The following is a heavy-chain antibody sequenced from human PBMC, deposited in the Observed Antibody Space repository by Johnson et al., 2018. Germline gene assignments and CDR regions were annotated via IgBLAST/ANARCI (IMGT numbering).Heavy chain of an antibody. J-gene: IGHJ6*03. D-gene: IGHD3-10*01. CDR3: AKDRSYYMDV. Sequence: VQLVESGGDVAQPGGSLRLSCAVSGFVFDDYAMHWVRQAPGKGLEWISMISWNGGATYYADSVKGRFTVARDSSQNSVFLQMNSLSPEDTALYYCAKDRSYYMDVWGKGTTVTVSS. CDR1: GFVFDDYA. CDR2: ISWNGGAT. V-gene: IGHV3-43D*03.